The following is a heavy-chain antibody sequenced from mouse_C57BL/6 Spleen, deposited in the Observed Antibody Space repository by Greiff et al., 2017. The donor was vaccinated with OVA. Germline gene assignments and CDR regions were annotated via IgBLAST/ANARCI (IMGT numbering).Heavy chain of an antibody. D-gene: IGHD1-1*01. V-gene: IGHV3-6*01. Sequence: EVKLQESGPGLVKPSQSLSLTCSVTGYSITSCYYWNWIRQSPGNKPELMVYISYDGSNNYTPSLTNRISITRDTSKNQLFLKLNSVTTEDTATYYCAREGDYYGSSYDYAMDYWGQGTSVTVSS. CDR3: AREGDYYGSSYDYAMDY. CDR2: ISYDGSN. CDR1: GYSITSCYY. J-gene: IGHJ4*01.